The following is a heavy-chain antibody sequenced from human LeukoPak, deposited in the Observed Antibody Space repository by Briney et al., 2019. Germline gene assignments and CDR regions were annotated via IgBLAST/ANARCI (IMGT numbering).Heavy chain of an antibody. CDR3: ARELPDYYDSSGSDY. V-gene: IGHV1-46*01. CDR2: INPSGGST. J-gene: IGHJ4*02. Sequence: GASVKVSCKASGYTFTSFYIHWVRQAPGQGLEWMGIINPSGGSTSYAQKFQDRVTMTRDTSTSTVYMELSSLRSEDTAVYYCARELPDYYDSSGSDYWGQGTLVTVSS. CDR1: GYTFTSFY. D-gene: IGHD3-22*01.